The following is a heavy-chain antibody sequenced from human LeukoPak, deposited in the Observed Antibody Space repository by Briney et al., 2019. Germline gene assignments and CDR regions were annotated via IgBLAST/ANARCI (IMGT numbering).Heavy chain of an antibody. CDR2: ISSSSSTI. CDR1: GFTFSSYS. CDR3: AKEFGWEPGHDAFES. V-gene: IGHV3-48*01. Sequence: GGSPRLSCAASGFTFSSYSMNWVRQAPGKGLEWISYISSSSSTIYYADSVKGRFTISRDYAKDSLYLQMNSLRAEDTAVYYCAKEFGWEPGHDAFESWGQGTMVTVSS. J-gene: IGHJ3*02. D-gene: IGHD1-26*01.